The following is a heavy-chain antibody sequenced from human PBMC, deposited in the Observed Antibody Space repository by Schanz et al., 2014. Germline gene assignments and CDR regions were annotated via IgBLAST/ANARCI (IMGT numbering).Heavy chain of an antibody. V-gene: IGHV1-69*02. CDR3: ARGNRLQYYDDIWGSYRDPSELDY. J-gene: IGHJ4*02. Sequence: QVQLVQSEAEVKKPGSSVKVSCKASGGTFSSYTISWVRQAPGQGLEWMGRIIPILGIANYAQNFQGRVTITADKSTSTAYMELTSLRSEDTAFYYCARGNRLQYYDDIWGSYRDPSELDYWGQGTLVTVSS. D-gene: IGHD3-16*02. CDR2: IIPILGIA. CDR1: GGTFSSYT.